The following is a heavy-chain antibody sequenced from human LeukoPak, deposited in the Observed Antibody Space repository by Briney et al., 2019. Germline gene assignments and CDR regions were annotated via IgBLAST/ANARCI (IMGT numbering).Heavy chain of an antibody. D-gene: IGHD2-2*01. J-gene: IGHJ5*02. CDR2: INPSGGST. V-gene: IGHV1-46*01. CDR1: GYTFTSYY. CDR3: ARGSCSSTSCPYNWFDP. Sequence: ASVKVSCKASGYTFTSYYMHWVRQAPGQGLEWMGIINPSGGSTSYAQKFQGRVTMTRDTSTSTVYMELSSLRSEDTAVYYCARGSCSSTSCPYNWFDPWGQGTLVTVSS.